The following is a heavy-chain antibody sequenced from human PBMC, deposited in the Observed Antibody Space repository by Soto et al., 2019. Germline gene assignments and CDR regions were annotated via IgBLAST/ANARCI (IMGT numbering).Heavy chain of an antibody. D-gene: IGHD3-22*01. Sequence: GGSLRLSCAASGFTFSSYAMSWVRQAPWKGLEWVSAISGSGGSTYYADSVKGRFTISRDNSKNTLYLQMNSLRAEDTAVYYCAKVRFYDSSGYYVDWFDPWGQGTLVTVSS. CDR3: AKVRFYDSSGYYVDWFDP. J-gene: IGHJ5*02. CDR2: ISGSGGST. V-gene: IGHV3-23*01. CDR1: GFTFSSYA.